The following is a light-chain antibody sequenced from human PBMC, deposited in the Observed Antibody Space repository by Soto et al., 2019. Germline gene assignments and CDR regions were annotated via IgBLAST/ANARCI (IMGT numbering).Light chain of an antibody. J-gene: IGKJ4*01. V-gene: IGKV3-20*01. Sequence: EIVLTQSPGTLSLSPGERATLSCRASQSVSSTYLAWYQQKPGQAPRLLIYGASSRATGIPDRFSGSGSGTDFTLTISRLEPADFAVYYCQHYGSLVLTFGGGTQVEIK. CDR3: QHYGSLVLT. CDR1: QSVSSTY. CDR2: GAS.